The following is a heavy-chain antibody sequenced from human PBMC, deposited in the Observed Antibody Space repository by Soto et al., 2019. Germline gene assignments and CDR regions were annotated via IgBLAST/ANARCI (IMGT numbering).Heavy chain of an antibody. J-gene: IGHJ6*02. Sequence: QVQLVQSGAEARKPGASVKVSCKASGYTFTTYGISWVRQAPGQGLGWMGWISGYNGHTKYAQKFQGRVTMTTDTSTSTVYMDLRSLRSDDTAVYYCAREGEMPYYYYGLDVWGQGTTVTVSS. CDR3: AREGEMPYYYYGLDV. CDR1: GYTFTTYG. V-gene: IGHV1-18*01. D-gene: IGHD3-16*01. CDR2: ISGYNGHT.